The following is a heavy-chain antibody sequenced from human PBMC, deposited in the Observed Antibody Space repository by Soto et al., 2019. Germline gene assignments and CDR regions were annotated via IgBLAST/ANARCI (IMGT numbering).Heavy chain of an antibody. CDR2: INTDGSVA. J-gene: IGHJ5*02. V-gene: IGHV3-74*03. CDR1: GLTFRSYW. D-gene: IGHD2-21*01. Sequence: EVQLVESGGGLVQPGESLRLSCAASGLTFRSYWMHWVRHAPGKGLVWVSRINTDGSVAMYVDSVKGRFTISRDNAKNTLYLHMNSLRAEDTAVYYCVRDMQLWRLDAWRQGTLVTVSS. CDR3: VRDMQLWRLDA.